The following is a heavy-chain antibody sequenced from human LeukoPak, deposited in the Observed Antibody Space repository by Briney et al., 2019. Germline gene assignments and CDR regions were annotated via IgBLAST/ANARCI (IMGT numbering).Heavy chain of an antibody. CDR2: ISNNGGYT. CDR3: AKDYDMWTGSLDY. J-gene: IGHJ4*02. Sequence: GGSLRLSCAASGFTFSSSAMSWVRQAPGKGLEWVSAISNNGGYTYYADSVQGRFTISRDNSKSTLCLQMNSLRAEDTAVYYCAKDYDMWTGSLDYWGQGTLVTVSS. CDR1: GFTFSSSA. V-gene: IGHV3-23*01. D-gene: IGHD3-9*01.